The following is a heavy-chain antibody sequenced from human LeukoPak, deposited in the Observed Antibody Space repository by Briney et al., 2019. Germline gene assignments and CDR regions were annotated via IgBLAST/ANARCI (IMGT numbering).Heavy chain of an antibody. CDR2: INPNSGGT. V-gene: IGHV1-2*02. J-gene: IGHJ4*02. CDR1: GYTFTGYY. Sequence: ASVKVSCKASGYTFTGYYMHWVRQAPGQGLEWMGWINPNSGGTNYAQKFQGRVTMTRDTSISTAYMELSRLRSDDTAVYYCARDSSGWYGAPFDYWGQGTLVTVSS. D-gene: IGHD6-19*01. CDR3: ARDSSGWYGAPFDY.